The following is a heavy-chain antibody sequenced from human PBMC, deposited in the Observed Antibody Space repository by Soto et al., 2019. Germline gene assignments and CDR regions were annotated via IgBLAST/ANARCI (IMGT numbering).Heavy chain of an antibody. CDR3: ARSLDWYAIDY. CDR2: MSHIGSV. CDR1: GVSIGSNYY. J-gene: IGHJ4*02. V-gene: IGHV4-4*02. D-gene: IGHD3-9*01. Sequence: QVLLQESGPGLVQPSGTLSLSCVVSGVSIGSNYYWGWVRQPPGKGLEWLGDMSHIGSVNYNPSRKSRVTMSMDKSQNQCFLKLNSVTAAETAIYYCARSLDWYAIDYWGQVTLVIVAS.